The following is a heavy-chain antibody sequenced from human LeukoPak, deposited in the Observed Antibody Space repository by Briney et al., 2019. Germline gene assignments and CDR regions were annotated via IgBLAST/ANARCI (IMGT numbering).Heavy chain of an antibody. CDR2: IGTAGDT. CDR3: ARGYVDTAGEDYFDY. V-gene: IGHV3-13*01. J-gene: IGHJ4*02. D-gene: IGHD5-18*01. CDR1: GFTFSSYD. Sequence: GGSLRLSCAASGFTFSSYDMHWVRQATGKGLEWVSAIGTAGDTYYPGSVKGRFTISRENAKNSSYLQMNSLRAGDTAVYYCARGYVDTAGEDYFDYWGQGTLVTVSS.